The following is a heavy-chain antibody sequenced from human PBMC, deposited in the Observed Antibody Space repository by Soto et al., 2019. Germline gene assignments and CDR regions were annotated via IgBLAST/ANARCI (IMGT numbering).Heavy chain of an antibody. J-gene: IGHJ5*02. CDR1: GFSLSTSGVG. CDR2: IYWDDDK. CDR3: AHIQSSSSWNWFDP. Sequence: QITLKESGPTLVKPTQTLTLTCTFSGFSLSTSGVGVGWIRQPPGKALEWLALIYWDDDKRYSPSLKTRLTTTNDNSKNQVVLTMTNMDPVDTATYYCAHIQSSSSWNWFDPWGQGTLVTVSS. V-gene: IGHV2-5*02. D-gene: IGHD6-13*01.